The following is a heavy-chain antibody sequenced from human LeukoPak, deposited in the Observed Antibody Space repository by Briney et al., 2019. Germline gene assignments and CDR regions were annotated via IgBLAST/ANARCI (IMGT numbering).Heavy chain of an antibody. CDR3: AKDSAYYYDSSGFDY. Sequence: PGGSLRLSCAASGFTFSSYAMSWVRQAPGKGLEWVSAISGSGGSTYYADSVKGRFTISRDNSKNTLYLQMNSLRAEDTAVYYCAKDSAYYYDSSGFDYWGQGTLVTVSS. CDR2: ISGSGGST. J-gene: IGHJ4*02. D-gene: IGHD3-22*01. CDR1: GFTFSSYA. V-gene: IGHV3-23*01.